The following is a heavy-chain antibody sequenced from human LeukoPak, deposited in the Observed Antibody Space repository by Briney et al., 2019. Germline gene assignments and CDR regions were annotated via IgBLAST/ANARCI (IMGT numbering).Heavy chain of an antibody. V-gene: IGHV1-2*02. CDR1: GYTITDYY. Sequence: ASVKVSCKASGYTITDYYMHWVRQAPGQGLEWMGWINPNSGGKFQGRLSLTRDTSISTAYMELSRLRSDDTAVYYCARGPRDGVWWDQPKWGLGTLVTVSS. J-gene: IGHJ4*02. CDR3: ARGPRDGVWWDQPK. D-gene: IGHD2-8*01. CDR2: INPNSGG.